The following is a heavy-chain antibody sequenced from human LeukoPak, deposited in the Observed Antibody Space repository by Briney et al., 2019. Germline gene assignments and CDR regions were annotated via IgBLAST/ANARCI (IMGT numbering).Heavy chain of an antibody. Sequence: GTSVKVSCKASGYTFNTYGISWVRQAPGQGLEWMGWISTRDGNTIYAQNLQGKVTMTTDSSTRTAYMELRSLRSGDTAVYYCARWSYSSDWYFGTFDIWGQGTTVTISS. J-gene: IGHJ3*02. D-gene: IGHD6-19*01. CDR1: GYTFNTYG. CDR3: ARWSYSSDWYFGTFDI. V-gene: IGHV1-18*01. CDR2: ISTRDGNT.